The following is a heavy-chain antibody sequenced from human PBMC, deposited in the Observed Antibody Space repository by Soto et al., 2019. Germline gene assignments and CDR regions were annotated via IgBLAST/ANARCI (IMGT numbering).Heavy chain of an antibody. CDR2: ISYDGSNK. J-gene: IGHJ4*02. V-gene: IGHV3-30-3*01. Sequence: GGSLRLSCAASGFTFSSYAMHWVRQAPGKGLEWVAVISYDGSNKYYADSVKGRFTISRDNSKNTLYLQMNSLGAEDTAVYYCARDGFDIVVVVAATGTYFDYWGQGTLVTVSS. CDR3: ARDGFDIVVVVAATGTYFDY. CDR1: GFTFSSYA. D-gene: IGHD2-15*01.